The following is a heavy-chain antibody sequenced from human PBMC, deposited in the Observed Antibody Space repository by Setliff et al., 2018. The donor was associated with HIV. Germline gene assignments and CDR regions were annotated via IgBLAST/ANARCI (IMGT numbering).Heavy chain of an antibody. CDR2: IYQSGST. V-gene: IGHV4-4*02. J-gene: IGHJ5*02. CDR3: ARPNYGNDIPRFDP. Sequence: SETLSLTCAVSGGSISSSNWWTWVRQPPGKGLEWIGEIYQSGSTNYNPSLKSRVTISVDKSKKQFSLKLSSVTAADTAVYYCARPNYGNDIPRFDPWGQGALVTVSS. D-gene: IGHD4-4*01. CDR1: GGSISSSNW.